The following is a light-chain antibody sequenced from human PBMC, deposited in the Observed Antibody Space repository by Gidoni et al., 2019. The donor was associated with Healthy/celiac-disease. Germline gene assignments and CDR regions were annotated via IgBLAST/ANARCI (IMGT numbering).Light chain of an antibody. CDR2: EVS. Sequence: SALNQPAAVSGAPGQSITISCTGTSSDVGGYNYVSWYQQHPGKAPKLMIYEVSNRPSGVSNRFSGSKSGNTASLTISGLQAEDEADYYCSSYTSSSTAVFGGGTKLTVL. J-gene: IGLJ3*02. CDR3: SSYTSSSTAV. V-gene: IGLV2-14*01. CDR1: SSDVGGYNY.